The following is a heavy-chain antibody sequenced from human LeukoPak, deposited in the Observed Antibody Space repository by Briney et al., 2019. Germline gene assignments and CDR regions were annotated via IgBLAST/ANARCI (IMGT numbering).Heavy chain of an antibody. CDR3: ARTRDYDSSGYYVP. Sequence: ASVKVSCKASGYSFTNYYMHWVRQAPGQGLEWMGWINPNSGGTNYAQKFQGRVTMTRDTSISTAYMELSRLRSDDTAVYYCARTRDYDSSGYYVPWGQGTLVTVSS. CDR1: GYSFTNYY. D-gene: IGHD3-22*01. J-gene: IGHJ5*02. CDR2: INPNSGGT. V-gene: IGHV1-2*02.